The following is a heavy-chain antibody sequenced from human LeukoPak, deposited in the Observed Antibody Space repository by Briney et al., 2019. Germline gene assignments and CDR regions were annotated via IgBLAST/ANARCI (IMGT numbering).Heavy chain of an antibody. CDR3: ATGHSYGYVY. CDR2: VKGDGRTT. Sequence: GSLRLSCAASGLTFSDFWMHWVRQPPGKGLVWVALVKGDGRTTIYADSVKGRFTISRDNAKNTLYLQMNSLRADDSGVYYCATGHSYGYVYWGQGVLVTVSS. V-gene: IGHV3-74*01. J-gene: IGHJ4*02. CDR1: GLTFSDFW. D-gene: IGHD5-18*01.